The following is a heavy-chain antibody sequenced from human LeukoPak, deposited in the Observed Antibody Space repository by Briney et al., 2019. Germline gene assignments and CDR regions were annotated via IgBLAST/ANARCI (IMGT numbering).Heavy chain of an antibody. Sequence: SETLSLTCTVSGASLSRYYWAWIRQPPGKGLEWIGYIHYSGSTNYNASLKRRLAISVDTSKNQISMKLTSVTAADTAVYYCATYSDSDYTVFDSWGQGTLVSVSS. D-gene: IGHD1-26*01. CDR2: IHYSGST. J-gene: IGHJ4*02. CDR3: ATYSDSDYTVFDS. V-gene: IGHV4-59*01. CDR1: GASLSRYY.